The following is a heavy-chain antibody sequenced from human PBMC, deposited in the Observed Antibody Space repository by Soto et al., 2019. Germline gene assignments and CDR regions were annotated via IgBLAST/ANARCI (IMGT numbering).Heavy chain of an antibody. J-gene: IGHJ5*02. CDR3: ARKADMGTWYGEDWFDP. D-gene: IGHD3-10*01. V-gene: IGHV1-2*02. Sequence: ASVKVSCKASGYIFTGYYLHWVRQAPGQGLEWMGWINPNSGATKYAQKFQGRLTMTRDTSINTTYMDLSRLTSDDTAVYFCARKADMGTWYGEDWFDPWGQGTLVTVSS. CDR2: INPNSGAT. CDR1: GYIFTGYY.